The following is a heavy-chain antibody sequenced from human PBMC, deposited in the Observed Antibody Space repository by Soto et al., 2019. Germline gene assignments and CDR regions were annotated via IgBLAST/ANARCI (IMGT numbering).Heavy chain of an antibody. D-gene: IGHD3-10*01. J-gene: IGHJ3*02. CDR3: ARAYYYGSGNAFDI. CDR2: IYYSGST. Sequence: QVQLQESGPGLVKPSETLSLTCTVSGGSISSYYWSWIRQPPGKGLEWIGYIYYSGSTNYNPSLQSRVTISVDTSKNQFSLKLSSVTAADTAVYYCARAYYYGSGNAFDIWGQGTMVTVSS. CDR1: GGSISSYY. V-gene: IGHV4-59*01.